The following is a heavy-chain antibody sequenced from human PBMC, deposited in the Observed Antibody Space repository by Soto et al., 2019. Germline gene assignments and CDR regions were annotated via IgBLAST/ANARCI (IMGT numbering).Heavy chain of an antibody. V-gene: IGHV3-30-3*01. Sequence: QVQLVESGGGVVQPGRSLRLSCAGSGFIFNRFAMHWVRQAPGRGLQWVAVVSYDGSNQYYADSVKGRFSISKDNSREMLFLQMASLRSEVTGLYFCARDTGHGLDVWGVGTTVTVSS. J-gene: IGHJ6*04. CDR3: ARDTGHGLDV. CDR2: VSYDGSNQ. CDR1: GFIFNRFA. D-gene: IGHD4-17*01.